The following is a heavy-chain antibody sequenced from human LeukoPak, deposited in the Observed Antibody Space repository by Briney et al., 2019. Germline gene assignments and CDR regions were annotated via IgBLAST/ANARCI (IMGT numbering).Heavy chain of an antibody. CDR1: GFTFSSYA. Sequence: GGSLRLSCAASGFTFSSYAMSWVRQAPGKGLEWVSAISGSGGSTYYADSVKGRFTISRDNSENTLYLQMNSLRAEDTAVYYCAGIQGFGELSDQPDYWGQGTLVTVSS. V-gene: IGHV3-23*01. J-gene: IGHJ4*02. CDR2: ISGSGGST. CDR3: AGIQGFGELSDQPDY. D-gene: IGHD3-10*01.